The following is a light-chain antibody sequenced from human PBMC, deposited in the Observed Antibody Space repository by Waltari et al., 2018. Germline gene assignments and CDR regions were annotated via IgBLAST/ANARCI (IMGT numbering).Light chain of an antibody. CDR3: QSYDSSLRGPVV. V-gene: IGLV1-40*01. CDR1: SSNIGAGYD. J-gene: IGLJ2*01. Sequence: QSVLTQPPSVSGAPGQRVTISCTGSSSNIGAGYDVHWYQQLPGTAPNLIIYDNNNRPSGVLDRFSGSKSGTSASLAITGLQAEDEADYHCQSYDSSLRGPVVFGGGTKLTVL. CDR2: DNN.